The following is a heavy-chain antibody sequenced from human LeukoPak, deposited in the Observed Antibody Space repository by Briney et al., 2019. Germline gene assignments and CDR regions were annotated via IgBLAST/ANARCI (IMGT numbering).Heavy chain of an antibody. D-gene: IGHD5-12*01. CDR2: ISGSGSST. V-gene: IGHV3-23*01. CDR3: AREAYSGYDLIRYSDY. Sequence: GGSLRLSCAASGFTFSSYAMNWVRQAPGKGLEWVSAISGSGSSTHYTDSVKGRITISRDNSKNTVYLQMNSLRAEDTAVYYCAREAYSGYDLIRYSDYWGQGTLVTVSS. CDR1: GFTFSSYA. J-gene: IGHJ4*02.